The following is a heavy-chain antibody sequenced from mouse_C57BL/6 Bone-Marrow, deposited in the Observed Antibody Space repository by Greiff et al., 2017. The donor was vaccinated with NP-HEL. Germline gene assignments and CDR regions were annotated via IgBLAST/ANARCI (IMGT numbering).Heavy chain of an antibody. Sequence: QVHVKQPGADLVKPGASVKLSCKASGYTFTSYWMHWVKQRPGRGLEWIGRIDPNSGGTKFNEKFKTKATLTVDKPSSTAYMQLSSLTSEDSAVYYCARDYYGSRGWYFDVWGTGTTVTVSS. J-gene: IGHJ1*03. CDR2: IDPNSGGT. V-gene: IGHV1-72*01. CDR1: GYTFTSYW. CDR3: ARDYYGSRGWYFDV. D-gene: IGHD1-1*01.